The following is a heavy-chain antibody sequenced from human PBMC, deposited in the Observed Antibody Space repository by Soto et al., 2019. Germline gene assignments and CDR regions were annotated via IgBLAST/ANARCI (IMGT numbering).Heavy chain of an antibody. D-gene: IGHD6-13*01. CDR1: GDSISRSY. V-gene: IGHV4-59*01. CDR3: ARAGNRHSSTCSGVGGFDY. Sequence: SETLSLTCTVSGDSISRSYWSWIRQPPGKGLEWVGYIFHSGSTNYNPSLKWRVSISGDTSKNQCSLNLSSLTTADTAVYFCARAGNRHSSTCSGVGGFDYWDQGTLITAST. CDR2: IFHSGST. J-gene: IGHJ4*02.